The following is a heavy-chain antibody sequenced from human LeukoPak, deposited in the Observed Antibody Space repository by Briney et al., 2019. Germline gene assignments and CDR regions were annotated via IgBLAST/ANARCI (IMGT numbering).Heavy chain of an antibody. CDR2: IGIAGDS. CDR1: GFTFSSYD. D-gene: IGHD6-13*01. Sequence: GGSLRLSCAASGFTFSSYDMHWVRQAPGKGLEWVSAIGIAGDSYYSGSVEGRFTISRENAKNSFYLQMNSLRAGDTAVYYCVAAAGSTDYWGQGTLSPSPQ. V-gene: IGHV3-13*01. J-gene: IGHJ4*02. CDR3: VAAAGSTDY.